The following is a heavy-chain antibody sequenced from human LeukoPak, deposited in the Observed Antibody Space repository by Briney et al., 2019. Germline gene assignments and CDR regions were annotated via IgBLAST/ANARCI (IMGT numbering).Heavy chain of an antibody. V-gene: IGHV4-34*01. CDR3: ARIGQGHFAYYYDSSGPTSYFDY. CDR1: GGSFSGYY. D-gene: IGHD3-22*01. J-gene: IGHJ4*02. CDR2: INHSGST. Sequence: SETLSLTCAVYGGSFSGYYWSRIRQPPGKGLEWIGEINHSGSTNYNPSLKSRVTISVDTSKNQFSLKLSSVTAADTAVYYCARIGQGHFAYYYDSSGPTSYFDYWGQGTLVTVSS.